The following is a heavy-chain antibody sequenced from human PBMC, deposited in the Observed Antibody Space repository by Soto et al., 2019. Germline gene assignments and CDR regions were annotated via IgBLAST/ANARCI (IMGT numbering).Heavy chain of an antibody. CDR2: ISSSSSTI. CDR1: GFTFSSYS. D-gene: IGHD6-13*01. CDR3: ARDPSQRLVRFYFDY. Sequence: GGSLRLSCAASGFTFSSYSMNWVRQAPGKGLEWVSYISSSSSTIYYADSVKGRFTISRDNAKNSLYLQMNSLRDEDTAVYYCARDPSQRLVRFYFDYWGQGTLVTVSS. V-gene: IGHV3-48*02. J-gene: IGHJ4*02.